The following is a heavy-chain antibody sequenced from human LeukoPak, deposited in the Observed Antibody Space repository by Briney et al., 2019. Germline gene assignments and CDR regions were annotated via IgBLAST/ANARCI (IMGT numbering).Heavy chain of an antibody. Sequence: PGGSLRLFCVGSGFIFRESAIHWVRQASGRGLEWVGRIRSKANSYASAYAASVKGRFTISRDESKNKAYLQMDSLKTEDTAVYYCNRHADYYDSSGYYYVGDNWVDPWGQGTLVTASS. V-gene: IGHV3-73*01. CDR3: NRHADYYDSSGYYYVGDNWVDP. CDR2: IRSKANSYAS. CDR1: GFIFRESA. D-gene: IGHD3-22*01. J-gene: IGHJ5*02.